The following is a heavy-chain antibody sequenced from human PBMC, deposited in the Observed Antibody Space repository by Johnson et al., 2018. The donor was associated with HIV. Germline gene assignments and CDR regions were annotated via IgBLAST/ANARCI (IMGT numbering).Heavy chain of an antibody. CDR2: ISSSGGTI. CDR1: GFTFSDFY. Sequence: QLVESGGGLVKPGGSLRLSCAVSGFTFSDFYMSWIRQAPGKGLEWVSYISSSGGTIYYADSVKGRFTISRDNAKNSLYLQMNSLRAEDTAVYYCATRDPTSRPGAFDLWGQGTMVTVSS. V-gene: IGHV3-11*04. CDR3: ATRDPTSRPGAFDL. J-gene: IGHJ3*01.